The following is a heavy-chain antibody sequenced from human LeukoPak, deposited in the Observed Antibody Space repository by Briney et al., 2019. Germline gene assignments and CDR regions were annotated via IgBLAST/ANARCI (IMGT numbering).Heavy chain of an antibody. Sequence: ASVKVSCKASGYTFTSYDINWVRQATGQGLEWMGWMNPNSGNTGYAQKFQGRFTMTEDTSSGTAYMELNSLRSEDTAVYYCARIVGATGGDDAFDIWGQGTMVTVSS. J-gene: IGHJ3*02. CDR3: ARIVGATGGDDAFDI. CDR2: MNPNSGNT. V-gene: IGHV1-8*01. CDR1: GYTFTSYD. D-gene: IGHD1-26*01.